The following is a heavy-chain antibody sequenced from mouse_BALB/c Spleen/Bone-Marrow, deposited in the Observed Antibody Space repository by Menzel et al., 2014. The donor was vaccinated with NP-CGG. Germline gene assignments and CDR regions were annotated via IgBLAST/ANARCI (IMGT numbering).Heavy chain of an antibody. V-gene: IGHV1S22*01. CDR2: IYPGSGST. CDR3: TPRLRY. J-gene: IGHJ2*01. CDR1: GYTFTSYW. D-gene: IGHD1-2*01. Sequence: LQQSGSELVRPGASVKLSCKASGYTFTSYWMHWVKQRPGQGLRWIGNIYPGSGSTNYDEKFKSKATLTVDTSSSTAYMQLSSLTSEDSAVYYCTPRLRYWGQGTTLTVSS.